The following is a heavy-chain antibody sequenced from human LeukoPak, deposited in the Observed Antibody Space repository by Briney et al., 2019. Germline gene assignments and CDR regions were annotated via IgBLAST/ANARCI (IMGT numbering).Heavy chain of an antibody. CDR2: IDPSYSYT. Sequence: GAPLKISGKGSGSSFTSNWITWVRQMPGKGLEWRGRIDPSYSYTNYSASFQGHVAISADKTTSTAYLQWSSLKASDTAMYYCASRATVTPYSWFDPWGQGTLVTVSS. J-gene: IGHJ5*02. CDR1: GSSFTSNW. D-gene: IGHD4-17*01. V-gene: IGHV5-10-1*01. CDR3: ASRATVTPYSWFDP.